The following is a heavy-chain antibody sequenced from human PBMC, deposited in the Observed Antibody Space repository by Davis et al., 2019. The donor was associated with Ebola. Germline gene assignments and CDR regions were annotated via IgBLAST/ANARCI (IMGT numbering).Heavy chain of an antibody. D-gene: IGHD3-9*01. CDR1: GFIVSDKY. J-gene: IGHJ5*02. CDR2: IYRDERT. V-gene: IGHV3-53*01. CDR3: ARVNAATGYSRFDL. Sequence: GGSLRLSCAASGFIVSDKYMSWVRQAPGKGLEWVSVIYRDERTYYADSVKGRFTISRDNANNSLYLQMNSLRAEDTAFYHCARVNAATGYSRFDLWGQGTLVIVSS.